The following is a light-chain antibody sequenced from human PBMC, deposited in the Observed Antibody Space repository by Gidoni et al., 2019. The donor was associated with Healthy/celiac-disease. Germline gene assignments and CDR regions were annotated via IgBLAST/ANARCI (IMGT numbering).Light chain of an antibody. CDR1: QSISSW. J-gene: IGKJ1*01. CDR2: KAS. CDR3: QQYNSYWT. V-gene: IGKV1-5*03. Sequence: DIQMTQSPSTLSASVGDRVTITCRASQSISSWLAWYQQKPGKAPKLLIYKASSLERGVLSRFSGSGSGTEFTLTISSLQPDDLATYYCQQYNSYWTFGQGTKVEIK.